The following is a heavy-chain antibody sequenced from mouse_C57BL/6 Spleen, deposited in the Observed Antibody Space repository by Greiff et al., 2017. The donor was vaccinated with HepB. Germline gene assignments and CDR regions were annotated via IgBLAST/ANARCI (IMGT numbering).Heavy chain of an antibody. Sequence: QVQLQQSGPELVKPGASVKISCKASGYAFSSSWMNWVKQRPGKGLEWIGRIYPGDGDTNYNGKFKGKSTLTVDKSSSTAYMQLSSLTSEDSAVYYCARRVTLYFDYWGQGTTLTVSS. CDR2: IYPGDGDT. D-gene: IGHD2-1*01. CDR1: GYAFSSSW. CDR3: ARRVTLYFDY. J-gene: IGHJ2*01. V-gene: IGHV1-82*01.